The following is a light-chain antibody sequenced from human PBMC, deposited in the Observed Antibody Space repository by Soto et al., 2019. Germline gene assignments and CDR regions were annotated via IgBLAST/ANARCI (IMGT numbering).Light chain of an antibody. CDR3: QQRSNWPPT. J-gene: IGKJ5*01. CDR1: QSVSSY. V-gene: IGKV3-11*01. CDR2: DAS. Sequence: EIVLTQSQATLSLSTGESATLSCLASQSVSSYLAWYQQKPGQAPRLLIYDASNRATGIPARFSGSGSGTDFTLTISSLEPEDFAVYYCQQRSNWPPTFGQGTRLEIK.